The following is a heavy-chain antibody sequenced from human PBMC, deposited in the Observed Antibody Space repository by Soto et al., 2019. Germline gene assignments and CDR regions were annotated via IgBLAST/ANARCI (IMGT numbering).Heavy chain of an antibody. Sequence: EVQLVESGGDLVKPGGSLRLSCAASGFTFSYAWMNWVRQAPGKGLEWVGRIKSKSDGGTTDYAAPVKGRFTISRDDSKNMLSLQMNSLKTEDTAVYYCATRVDSSSSPYYYYGMDVWGQGTTVTVSS. V-gene: IGHV3-15*07. CDR1: GFTFSYAW. CDR2: IKSKSDGGTT. D-gene: IGHD6-6*01. CDR3: ATRVDSSSSPYYYYGMDV. J-gene: IGHJ6*02.